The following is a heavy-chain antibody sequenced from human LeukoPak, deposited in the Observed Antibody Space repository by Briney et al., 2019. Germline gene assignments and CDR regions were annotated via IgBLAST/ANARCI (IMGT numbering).Heavy chain of an antibody. CDR2: ISYDGSNR. J-gene: IGHJ4*02. D-gene: IGHD3-9*01. CDR3: AKDAYDIPAFFDY. Sequence: PGGSLRLSCAASGFTFRSYGMHWVRQAPGKGLEWVTVISYDGSNRYYADSVKGRFTISRDNSKNTLYLQMNSLRAEDTAVYYWAKDAYDIPAFFDYWGQGTLVTVSS. CDR1: GFTFRSYG. V-gene: IGHV3-30*18.